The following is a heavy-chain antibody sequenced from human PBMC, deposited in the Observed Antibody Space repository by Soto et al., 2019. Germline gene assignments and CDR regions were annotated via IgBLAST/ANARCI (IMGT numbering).Heavy chain of an antibody. Sequence: QVQLQVSGPGLEKPSGTLSLTCAVSGVSIGSHDWWTWVRQPPGKGLEWIGESHQSGNTNYNSSLESRVTISLDKSKNHFSLQLSSVTVADTAVYYCATRDTGRVYWGQGTLVTVSS. D-gene: IGHD5-18*01. CDR1: GVSIGSHDW. CDR2: SHQSGNT. CDR3: ATRDTGRVY. V-gene: IGHV4-4*02. J-gene: IGHJ4*02.